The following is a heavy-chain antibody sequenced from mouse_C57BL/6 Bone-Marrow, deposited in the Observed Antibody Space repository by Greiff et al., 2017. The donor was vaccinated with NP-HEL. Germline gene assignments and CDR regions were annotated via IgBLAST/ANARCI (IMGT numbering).Heavy chain of an antibody. J-gene: IGHJ3*01. CDR1: GFTFSSYA. D-gene: IGHD5-1*01. V-gene: IGHV5-4*01. CDR2: ISDGGSYT. CDR3: GGGWRGVRGGKAY. Sequence: EVHLVESGGGLVKPGGSLKLSCAASGFTFSSYAMSWVRQTPEKRLEWVATISDGGSYTYYPDNVKGRFTISRDNAKNNLYLQMSHLKSEDTAMYYCGGGWRGVRGGKAYWGQGTLVTVSA.